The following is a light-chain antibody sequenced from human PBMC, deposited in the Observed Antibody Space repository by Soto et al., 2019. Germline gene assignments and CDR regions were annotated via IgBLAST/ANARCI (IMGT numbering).Light chain of an antibody. V-gene: IGLV2-14*01. CDR2: EVN. CDR3: CSYSTSNTHNYV. Sequence: QSALTQPASVSGSPGQSITVSCTGTSSDIGGYNYVSWYQHHPGKAPQLIIYEVNLRPSGVSDRFSASKSGDTASLTISGLQAGDEADYSCCSYSTSNTHNYVFGPGTKLTVL. CDR1: SSDIGGYNY. J-gene: IGLJ1*01.